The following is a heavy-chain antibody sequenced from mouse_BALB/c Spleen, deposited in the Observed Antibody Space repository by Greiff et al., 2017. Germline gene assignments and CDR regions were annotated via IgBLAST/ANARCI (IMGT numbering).Heavy chain of an antibody. V-gene: IGHV1-54*01. J-gene: IGHJ3*01. D-gene: IGHD4-1*01. CDR3: ARRTGALAY. CDR2: IYPGSGGT. Sequence: VKLMESGAELVRPGTSVKVSCKASGYAFTNYLIEWVKQRPGQGLEWIGVIYPGSGGTNYNEKFKGKATLTADKSSSTAYMQLSSLTSDDSAVYFCARRTGALAYWGQGTLVTVSA. CDR1: GYAFTNYL.